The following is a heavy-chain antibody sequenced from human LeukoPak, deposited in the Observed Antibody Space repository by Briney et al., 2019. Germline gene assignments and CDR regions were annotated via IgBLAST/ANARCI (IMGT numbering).Heavy chain of an antibody. D-gene: IGHD3-10*01. J-gene: IGHJ5*02. CDR2: IYHSGST. Sequence: PSETLSLTCAVSGYSISSGYYWGWIRQPPGKGLEWIGSIYHSGSTYYNPSLKSRDTISVDTSKNQFSLRLSSVTAADTAVYYCARAVLLWFGEPPGWFDPWGQGTLVTASS. CDR3: ARAVLLWFGEPPGWFDP. CDR1: GYSISSGYY. V-gene: IGHV4-38-2*01.